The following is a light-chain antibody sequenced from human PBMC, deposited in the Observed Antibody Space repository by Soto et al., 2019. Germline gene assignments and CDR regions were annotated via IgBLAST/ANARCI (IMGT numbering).Light chain of an antibody. Sequence: QSALTQPASVSGSPGQSITISCTGTSSDVGGYDYVSWYQQHPDKAPKLMIYEVSNRPSGVSSRFSGSKSGNTASLTISGLQAEDAADYYCSSYTSSNTLYVFGTGTKLTVL. V-gene: IGLV2-14*01. CDR3: SSYTSSNTLYV. CDR1: SSDVGGYDY. CDR2: EVS. J-gene: IGLJ1*01.